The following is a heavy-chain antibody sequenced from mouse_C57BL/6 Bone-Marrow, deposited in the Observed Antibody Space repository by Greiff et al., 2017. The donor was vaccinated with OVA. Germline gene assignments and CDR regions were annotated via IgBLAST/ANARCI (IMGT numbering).Heavy chain of an antibody. CDR2: IDPNSGGT. D-gene: IGHD1-1*01. V-gene: IGHV1-72*01. Sequence: QVQLQQSGAELVKPGASVKLSCKASGYTFTSYWMHWVKQRPGRGLEWIGRIDPNSGGTKYNEKFKSKATLTVDKPSSTAYMQLSSLTSEDSAVYYCARPTTVPYYYAMDYWGQGTSVTVSS. CDR3: ARPTTVPYYYAMDY. J-gene: IGHJ4*01. CDR1: GYTFTSYW.